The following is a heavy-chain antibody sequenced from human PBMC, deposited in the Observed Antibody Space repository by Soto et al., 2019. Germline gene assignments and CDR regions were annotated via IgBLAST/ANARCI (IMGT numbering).Heavy chain of an antibody. CDR1: GFSFTSYS. CDR3: ARWNDNGYFDY. D-gene: IGHD4-17*01. Sequence: QGQLVQSGAEVKKPGASVKVSCGTSGFSFTSYSFHWVRQAPAQGLQWMGWINAGRGKTKYSQQFQGRVTFTWDTSANTVYMELSRLTSEDTSVFYCARWNDNGYFDYWGQGTLVTVSA. CDR2: INAGRGKT. J-gene: IGHJ4*02. V-gene: IGHV1-3*01.